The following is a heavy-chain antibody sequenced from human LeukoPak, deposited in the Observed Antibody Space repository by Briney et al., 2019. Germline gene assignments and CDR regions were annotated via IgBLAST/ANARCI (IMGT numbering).Heavy chain of an antibody. CDR2: IYYSGST. CDR3: ARADYGGNPNY. CDR1: GGSVSSGSYY. J-gene: IGHJ4*02. V-gene: IGHV4-61*01. D-gene: IGHD4-23*01. Sequence: SETLSPTCTVSGGSVSSGSYYWSWIRQPPGKGLEWIGYIYYSGSTNYNPSLKSRVTISVDTSKNQFSLKLSSVTAADTAAYYCARADYGGNPNYWGQGTLVTVSS.